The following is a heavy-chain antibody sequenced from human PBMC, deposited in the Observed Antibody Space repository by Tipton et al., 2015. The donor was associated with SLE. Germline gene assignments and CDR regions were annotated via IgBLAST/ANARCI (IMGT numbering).Heavy chain of an antibody. J-gene: IGHJ6*04. V-gene: IGHV4-34*01. CDR1: DGSFSTYY. CDR3: ARERTGTRRFYFMDV. D-gene: IGHD1/OR15-1a*01. CDR2: VNHRGST. Sequence: TLSLTCAVYDGSFSTYYWSWIRQSPGRGLEWIGDVNHRGSTDYNPSLRSRVTISIDTSKSQFSLKLKSVTAADTGIYYCARERTGTRRFYFMDVCGNGTTVTVSS.